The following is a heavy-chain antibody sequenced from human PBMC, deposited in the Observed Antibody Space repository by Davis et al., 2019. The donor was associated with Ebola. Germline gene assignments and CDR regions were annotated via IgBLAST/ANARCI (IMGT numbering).Heavy chain of an antibody. V-gene: IGHV1-18*01. J-gene: IGHJ5*02. D-gene: IGHD6-13*01. CDR1: GYTFTSYG. Sequence: AASVKVSCKASGYTFTSYGISWVRQAPGQGLEWMGWISAYNGNTNYAQKLQGRVTITRDTSASTAYMELSSLRSEDTAVYYCARGALVPTQNWFDPWGQGTLVTVSS. CDR3: ARGALVPTQNWFDP. CDR2: ISAYNGNT.